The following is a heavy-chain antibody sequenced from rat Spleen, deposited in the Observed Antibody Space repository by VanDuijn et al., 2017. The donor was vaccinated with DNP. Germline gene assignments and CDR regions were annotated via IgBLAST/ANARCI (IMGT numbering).Heavy chain of an antibody. CDR2: INYSGST. J-gene: IGHJ2*01. D-gene: IGHD1-7*01. Sequence: EVQLQESGPGLVKPSQSLSLTCSVTGYSITSNFWGWIRKFPGNKMEGIGQINYSGSTTYNPSLKSRISITRDTSKNHFFLHLNSVTSEDSATYYCARWTRYFDYWGQGIMVTVSS. V-gene: IGHV3-1*01. CDR1: GYSITSNF. CDR3: ARWTRYFDY.